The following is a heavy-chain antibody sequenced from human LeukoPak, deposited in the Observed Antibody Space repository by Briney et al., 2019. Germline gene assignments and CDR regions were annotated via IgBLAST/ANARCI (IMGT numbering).Heavy chain of an antibody. CDR1: GFTFSSYA. Sequence: GGSLRLSCAASGFTFSSYAMSWVRQAPGKGLEWVSAISGSGGSTYYADSGKGRFTISRDNSKNTLYLQMNSLRAEDTAVYYCAKGXRVXTPIWPAFDIWGQGTMVTVSS. V-gene: IGHV3-23*01. CDR2: ISGSGGST. J-gene: IGHJ3*02. D-gene: IGHD3-3*01. CDR3: AKGXRVXTPIWPAFDI.